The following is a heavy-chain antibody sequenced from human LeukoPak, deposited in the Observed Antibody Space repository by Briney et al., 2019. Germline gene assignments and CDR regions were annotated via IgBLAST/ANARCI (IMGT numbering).Heavy chain of an antibody. J-gene: IGHJ5*02. CDR3: ARGIYPGGSGSSSGIAWFDP. D-gene: IGHD3-10*01. CDR1: GFTFSSYA. CDR2: ISGSGGST. V-gene: IGHV3-23*01. Sequence: GGSLRLSCAASGFTFSSYAMSWVRQAPGKGLEWVSAISGSGGSTYYADSVKGRFTISRDNSKNTLYLQMNSLRAEDTAVYYCARGIYPGGSGSSSGIAWFDPWGQGTLVTVSS.